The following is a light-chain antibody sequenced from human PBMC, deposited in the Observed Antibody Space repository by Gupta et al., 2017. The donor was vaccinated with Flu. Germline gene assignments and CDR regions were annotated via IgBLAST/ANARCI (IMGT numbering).Light chain of an antibody. CDR2: DAS. CDR1: QDITNL. J-gene: IGKJ4*01. Sequence: PSSLSPSVGDRVTITCQASQDITNLLNWYQQRPGKAPKILIYDASNWETGVPSRFSGSGSGTDFTFTISNLQPEDIATYYCQQYGNLPLTFGGGTKVEIK. V-gene: IGKV1-33*01. CDR3: QQYGNLPLT.